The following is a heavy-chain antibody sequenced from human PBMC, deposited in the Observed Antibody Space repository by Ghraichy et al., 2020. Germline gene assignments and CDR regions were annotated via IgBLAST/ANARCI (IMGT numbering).Heavy chain of an antibody. CDR3: ARVKQLTDFDY. CDR1: GYTFTGYY. Sequence: ASVKVSCKASGYTFTGYYMHWVRQAPGQGLEWMGRINPKSGGTNYAQKFQGRVTMTRDTSISTAYMELSRLRSDDTAVYYCARVKQLTDFDYWGQGTLVTVSS. D-gene: IGHD1-1*01. CDR2: INPKSGGT. J-gene: IGHJ4*02. V-gene: IGHV1-2*06.